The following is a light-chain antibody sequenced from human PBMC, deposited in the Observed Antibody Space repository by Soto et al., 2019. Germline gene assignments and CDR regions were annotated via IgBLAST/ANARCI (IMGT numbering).Light chain of an antibody. V-gene: IGLV1-44*01. CDR2: SND. CDR1: SSNIGSHT. Sequence: QSVLTQPPSASGTPGQRVTISCSGSSSNIGSHTVSWFQHLPGTAPKLLIYSNDQRPSGVPDRFSGSKSGTSASLAISGLQSEDEAGYYCAAWDASLNGWVFGGGTQLTVL. J-gene: IGLJ3*02. CDR3: AAWDASLNGWV.